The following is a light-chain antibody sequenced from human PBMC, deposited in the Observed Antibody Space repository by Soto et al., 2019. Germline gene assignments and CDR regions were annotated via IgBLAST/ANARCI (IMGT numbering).Light chain of an antibody. J-gene: IGKJ5*01. Sequence: DIQMTQSPSSLSASLGDRVTITCRASQGIRNDLGWYQQRPGKAPKRLIYSASTLQPGVPSRFSGSGSGTDFTLTISSLQAEDFALYYCQQRNNWLITFGQGTRLEIK. CDR3: QQRNNWLIT. CDR2: SAS. V-gene: IGKV1-17*01. CDR1: QGIRND.